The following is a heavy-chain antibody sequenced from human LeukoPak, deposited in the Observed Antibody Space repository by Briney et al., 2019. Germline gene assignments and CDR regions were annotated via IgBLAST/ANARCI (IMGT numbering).Heavy chain of an antibody. Sequence: PGGSLRLSCAASGFTFSSYGMHWVRQAPGKGLEWVAFIRYDGSNKYYADSAKGRFTISRDNAKNSLYLQMNSLRAEDTALYHCARDRGIGGYNWFDPWGQGTLVTVSS. J-gene: IGHJ5*02. CDR1: GFTFSSYG. CDR2: IRYDGSNK. D-gene: IGHD3-10*01. CDR3: ARDRGIGGYNWFDP. V-gene: IGHV3-30*02.